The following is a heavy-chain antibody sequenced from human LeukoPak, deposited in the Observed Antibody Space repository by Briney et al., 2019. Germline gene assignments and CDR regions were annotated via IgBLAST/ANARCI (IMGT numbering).Heavy chain of an antibody. J-gene: IGHJ4*02. CDR2: INHSGST. V-gene: IGHV4-34*01. Sequence: SEILSLTCAVYGGSFSGYYWSWIRQPPGKGLEWIGEINHSGSTNYNPSLKSRVTISVDTSKNQFSLKLSSVTAADTAVYYCAKAYGGNSESWGQGTLVTVSS. D-gene: IGHD4-23*01. CDR3: AKAYGGNSES. CDR1: GGSFSGYY.